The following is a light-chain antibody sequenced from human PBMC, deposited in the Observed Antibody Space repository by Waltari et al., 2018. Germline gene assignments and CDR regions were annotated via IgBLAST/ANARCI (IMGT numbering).Light chain of an antibody. J-gene: IGKJ2*01. CDR2: WAS. Sequence: DIVMTQSPDSLAVSLGERATINCKSSQSVLYTSNNKNHLVWYQQKPGQPPKLLIFWASTRESGVLDRFSGSGSGTDFTLTISSLQAEDVAVYYCQQYYSTPPYTFGQGTKLEIK. V-gene: IGKV4-1*01. CDR1: QSVLYTSNNKNH. CDR3: QQYYSTPPYT.